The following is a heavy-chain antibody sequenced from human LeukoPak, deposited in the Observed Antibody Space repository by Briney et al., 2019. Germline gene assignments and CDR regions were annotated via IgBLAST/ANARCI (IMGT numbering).Heavy chain of an antibody. V-gene: IGHV1-18*01. Sequence: GGSLRLSCAASGFTFTSYGISWVRQAPGQGLEWMGWISAYNGNTNYAQKLQGRVTMTTDTSTSTAYMELRSLRSDDTAVYYCARDRSGYDNWFDPWGQGTLVTVSS. CDR1: GFTFTSYG. CDR3: ARDRSGYDNWFDP. D-gene: IGHD5-12*01. CDR2: ISAYNGNT. J-gene: IGHJ5*02.